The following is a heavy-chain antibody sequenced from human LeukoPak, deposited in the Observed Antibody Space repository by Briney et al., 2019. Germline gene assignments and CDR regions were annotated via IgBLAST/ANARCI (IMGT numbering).Heavy chain of an antibody. CDR2: ISYDGSNK. V-gene: IGHV3-30*18. CDR3: AKDHRSGWYDY. D-gene: IGHD6-19*01. CDR1: GFTFSSYG. J-gene: IGHJ4*02. Sequence: GGSLRLSCAASGFTFSSYGMHWVRQAPGKGLEWVAVISYDGSNKYYADSVKGRFTISRDNSKNTLYLQTNSLRAEDTAVYSCAKDHRSGWYDYWGQGTLVTVSS.